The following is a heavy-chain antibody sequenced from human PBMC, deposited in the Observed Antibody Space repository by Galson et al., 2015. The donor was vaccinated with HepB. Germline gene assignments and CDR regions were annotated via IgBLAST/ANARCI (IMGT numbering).Heavy chain of an antibody. Sequence: SLRLSCAASGFTFSRYNMNWVRQVPGKGLEWISYISAGSSTIEYADSVKGRFTISRDNAKNSLFLQMSSLRAEDTAVYYCARDSRATFGEPNWFDPWGQGTLVTVSS. CDR2: ISAGSSTI. J-gene: IGHJ5*02. CDR3: ARDSRATFGEPNWFDP. V-gene: IGHV3-48*01. CDR1: GFTFSRYN. D-gene: IGHD3-3*01.